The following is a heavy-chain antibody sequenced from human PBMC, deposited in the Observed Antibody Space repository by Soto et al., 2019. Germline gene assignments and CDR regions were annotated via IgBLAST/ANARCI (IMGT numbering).Heavy chain of an antibody. D-gene: IGHD3-10*01. CDR3: ARDQNLIWFGEFDY. J-gene: IGHJ4*02. Sequence: GGSLRLSCAASGFTFSSYSMNWVRQAPGKGLEWVSSISSSSSYIYYADSVKGRFTISRDNAKNSLYLQMNSLRAEDTAVYYCARDQNLIWFGEFDYWGQGTLVTVSS. V-gene: IGHV3-21*01. CDR1: GFTFSSYS. CDR2: ISSSSSYI.